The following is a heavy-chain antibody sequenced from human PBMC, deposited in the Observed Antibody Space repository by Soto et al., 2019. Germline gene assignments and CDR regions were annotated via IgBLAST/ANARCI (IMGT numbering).Heavy chain of an antibody. Sequence: QVQLVQSGSEVKKPGASVKVSCTGSGYTFRSYDIHWVRQATGQGLEWMGWVNPNTGNTGYAQKFQGRGTMTSDMSKSSAYMEVNSLTSEDTAIYYCARAYGAGSFEFWGQGTLVSSSS. D-gene: IGHD3-10*01. CDR3: ARAYGAGSFEF. CDR2: VNPNTGNT. J-gene: IGHJ4*02. CDR1: GYTFRSYD. V-gene: IGHV1-8*01.